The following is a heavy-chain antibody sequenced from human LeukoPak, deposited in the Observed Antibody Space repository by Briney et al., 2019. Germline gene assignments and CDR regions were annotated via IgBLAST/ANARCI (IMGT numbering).Heavy chain of an antibody. J-gene: IGHJ4*02. Sequence: GASVKVSCKASGYTFTSYYMHWVGQAPGQGLEWMGIINPSGGSTSYAQKFQGRVTMTRDMSTSTVYIELSSLRSEDTAVYYCAREGILSHPAVVPGNINHYYFDYWGQGTLVTVSS. CDR1: GYTFTSYY. CDR3: AREGILSHPAVVPGNINHYYFDY. V-gene: IGHV1-46*01. D-gene: IGHD2-2*01. CDR2: INPSGGST.